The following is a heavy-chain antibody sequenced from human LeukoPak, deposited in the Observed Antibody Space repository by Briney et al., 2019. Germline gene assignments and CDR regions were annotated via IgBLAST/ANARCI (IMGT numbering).Heavy chain of an antibody. CDR3: ARGAGTTTFEY. Sequence: SGGSLRLSCAASGFIVSSSYMSWIRQAPGKGLEWVSIIYSANSAYYADSVKGRFTVSRDNSKNTLYLQMNNLRADDTAVYYCARGAGTTTFEYWGRGTLVTVSS. J-gene: IGHJ4*02. V-gene: IGHV3-53*01. CDR1: GFIVSSSY. D-gene: IGHD4-17*01. CDR2: IYSANSA.